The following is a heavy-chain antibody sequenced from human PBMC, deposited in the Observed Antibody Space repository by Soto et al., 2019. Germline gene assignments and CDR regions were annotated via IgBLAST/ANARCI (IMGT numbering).Heavy chain of an antibody. CDR3: ARVYGDHGGAYDI. Sequence: PGGSLRLSCAASGFTFGDYGMSWVRQAPGKGLEWVSGINWNGGSTGYADSVKGRFTISRDNAKNSLYLQMNSLRAEDTVLYHCARVYGDHGGAYDIWGQRTMVTVSS. CDR2: INWNGGST. J-gene: IGHJ3*02. V-gene: IGHV3-20*01. CDR1: GFTFGDYG. D-gene: IGHD4-17*01.